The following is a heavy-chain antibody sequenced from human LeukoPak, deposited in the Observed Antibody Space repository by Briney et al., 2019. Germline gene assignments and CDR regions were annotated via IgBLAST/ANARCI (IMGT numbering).Heavy chain of an antibody. CDR2: ISDDGNNK. V-gene: IGHV3-30*04. CDR1: GFTFSDYA. CDR3: AREVNLDWLWGTFDY. J-gene: IGHJ4*02. D-gene: IGHD3/OR15-3a*01. Sequence: QPGRSLRLSCAASGFTFSDYAIHWVRQAPGKGLEWVAFISDDGNNKHYADSVKGRFTISRDNSKNTLYLQTNSLGPADTAVYYCAREVNLDWLWGTFDYWGQGTLVTVSS.